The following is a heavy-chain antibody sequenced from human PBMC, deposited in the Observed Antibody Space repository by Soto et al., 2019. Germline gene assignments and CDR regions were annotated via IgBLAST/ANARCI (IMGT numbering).Heavy chain of an antibody. CDR2: INGYNGNA. Sequence: QVQLVQSGAEVKKPGASVTVSCKAPGYTFTTYGVSWVRRAPGQGLEWLGWINGYNGNAKYAENLQGRVSMTTDTSTSTAYMELRSLRSDDTAVYYCARMGDVPYYYYGMDVWGQGTTVTVSS. D-gene: IGHD3-16*01. V-gene: IGHV1-18*01. J-gene: IGHJ6*02. CDR1: GYTFTTYG. CDR3: ARMGDVPYYYYGMDV.